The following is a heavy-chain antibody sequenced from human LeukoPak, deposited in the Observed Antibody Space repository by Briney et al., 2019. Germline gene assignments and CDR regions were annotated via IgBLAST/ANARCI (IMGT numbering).Heavy chain of an antibody. CDR1: GGSISSYY. D-gene: IGHD3-10*01. Sequence: AETLSLTCTVSGGSISSYYWSWIRQPPGKGLEWIGYIDYSGGTNYNPSLKSRVTISVDTSKNQFSLKLSSVTAADTVVYYCARGQTMVRGVIITPSYYYMDVWGKGTTVTVSS. CDR3: ARGQTMVRGVIITPSYYYMDV. CDR2: IDYSGGT. V-gene: IGHV4-59*01. J-gene: IGHJ6*03.